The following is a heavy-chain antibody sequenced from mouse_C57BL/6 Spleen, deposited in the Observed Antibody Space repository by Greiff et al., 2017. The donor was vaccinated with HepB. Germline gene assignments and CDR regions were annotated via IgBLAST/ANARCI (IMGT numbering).Heavy chain of an antibody. CDR2: IYPGDGDT. Sequence: QVQLKQSGPELVKPGASVKISCKASGYAFSSSWMNWVKQGPGKGLEWIGRIYPGDGDTNYNGKFKGKATLTADKSSSTAYMQLSSLTSEDSAVYFCARRDYGSSSPWGQGTLVTVSA. V-gene: IGHV1-82*01. D-gene: IGHD1-1*01. CDR3: ARRDYGSSSP. J-gene: IGHJ3*01. CDR1: GYAFSSSW.